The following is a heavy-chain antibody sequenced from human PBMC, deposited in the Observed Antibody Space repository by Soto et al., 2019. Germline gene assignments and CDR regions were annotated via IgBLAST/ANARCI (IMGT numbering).Heavy chain of an antibody. D-gene: IGHD2-2*01. CDR3: ANDEGDIVVVPAAIVDY. CDR1: GYPFSSYG. V-gene: IGHV3-30*18. J-gene: IGHJ4*02. Sequence: ASGYPFSSYGMHLVRQAPGKGLEWLAVISYDGSNKYYADSVKGRFTISRDNSKNTLYLQMNSLRAEDTAVYYCANDEGDIVVVPAAIVDYWGQGTLVTV. CDR2: ISYDGSNK.